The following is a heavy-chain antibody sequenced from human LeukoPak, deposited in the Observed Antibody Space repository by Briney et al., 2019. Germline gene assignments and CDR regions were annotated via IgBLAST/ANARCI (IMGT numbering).Heavy chain of an antibody. CDR3: ARGGTGWFGESPFDY. CDR1: GFTFSSYA. J-gene: IGHJ4*02. V-gene: IGHV3-64*01. Sequence: GGSLRLSCAASGFTFSSYAMHWVRQAPGKGLEYVSAISSNGGSTYYANSVKGRFTISRDNSKNTLYLQMGSLRAEDMAVYYCARGGTGWFGESPFDYWGQGTLVTVSS. D-gene: IGHD3-10*01. CDR2: ISSNGGST.